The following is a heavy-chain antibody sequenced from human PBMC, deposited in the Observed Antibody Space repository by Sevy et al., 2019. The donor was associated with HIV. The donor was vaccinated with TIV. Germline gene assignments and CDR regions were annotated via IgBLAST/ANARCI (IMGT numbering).Heavy chain of an antibody. J-gene: IGHJ4*02. CDR3: ARDPVVRGSGWPIFDY. Sequence: LSLTYAASGFTFSSYAMHWVRQAPGKGLEWVAVISYDGSNKYYADSVKGRFTISRDNSKNTLYLQMNSLRAEDTDVYYCARDPVVRGSGWPIFDYWGQGTLVTVSS. D-gene: IGHD6-19*01. CDR1: GFTFSSYA. CDR2: ISYDGSNK. V-gene: IGHV3-30-3*01.